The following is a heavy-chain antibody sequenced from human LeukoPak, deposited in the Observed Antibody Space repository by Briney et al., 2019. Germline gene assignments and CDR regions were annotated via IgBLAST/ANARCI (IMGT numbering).Heavy chain of an antibody. CDR1: GFTFSSYW. CDR3: ARDKRVLRFLEWLFADDAFDI. D-gene: IGHD3-3*01. Sequence: GGSLRLSCAASGFTFSSYWMHWVRQAPGKGLGWVSRINSDGSSTSYADSVKGRFTISRDNAKNTPYLQMNSLRAEDTAVYYCARDKRVLRFLEWLFADDAFDIWGQGTMVTVSS. CDR2: INSDGSST. J-gene: IGHJ3*02. V-gene: IGHV3-74*01.